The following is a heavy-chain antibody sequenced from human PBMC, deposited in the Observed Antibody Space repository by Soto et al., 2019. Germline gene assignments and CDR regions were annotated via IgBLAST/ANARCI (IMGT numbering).Heavy chain of an antibody. D-gene: IGHD3-3*01. V-gene: IGHV3-23*01. J-gene: IGHJ5*02. CDR1: GFTFRNYA. CDR2: INGGGIST. CDR3: TKGRNLEWFLSGGGEES. Sequence: QLLQSGGGLVQPGGSLRLSCAASGFTFRNYAMSWVRQTPEKGLEWVSAINGGGISTYYADSVQGRFTISRDQSKNTIYLQMDSLRVEDTGLYYCTKGRNLEWFLSGGGEESWGRGPLVTVSS.